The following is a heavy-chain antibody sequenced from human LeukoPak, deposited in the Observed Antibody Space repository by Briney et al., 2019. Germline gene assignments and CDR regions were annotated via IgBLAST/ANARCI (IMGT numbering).Heavy chain of an antibody. CDR3: ARGPAYGARCDYLDH. Sequence: GGSLRLSCAASEFTFSDYWMTWVRQAPGKGLEWVADIKKDGSKKNQVDSVKGRFTIFRDNAKKSLYLQMTSLRVEDTAVYYCARGPAYGARCDYLDHWGQGTLVTVSS. CDR2: IKKDGSKK. CDR1: EFTFSDYW. J-gene: IGHJ4*02. D-gene: IGHD4/OR15-4a*01. V-gene: IGHV3-7*01.